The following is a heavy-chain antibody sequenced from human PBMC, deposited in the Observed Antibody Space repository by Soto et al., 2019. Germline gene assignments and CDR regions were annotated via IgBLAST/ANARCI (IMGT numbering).Heavy chain of an antibody. V-gene: IGHV3-9*01. CDR2: ISWNADRI. J-gene: IGHJ4*02. Sequence: EVQLVESGGGLVQPGRSLRLSCAASGFSFDDYAMHWVRQAPGMGLEWVSSISWNADRIAYADSVKGRFTISRDNAKNSLYVQMNSLRTEDTALYYCAKDPAGLGMHYFDYLGQGTLVTVSS. CDR1: GFSFDDYA. CDR3: AKDPAGLGMHYFDY. D-gene: IGHD7-27*01.